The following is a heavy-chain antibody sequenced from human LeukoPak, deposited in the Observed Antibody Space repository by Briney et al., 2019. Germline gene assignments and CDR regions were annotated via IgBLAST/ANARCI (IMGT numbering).Heavy chain of an antibody. CDR1: GFTFSSYW. CDR3: ASEPYGDYAFDI. J-gene: IGHJ3*02. D-gene: IGHD4-17*01. V-gene: IGHV3-7*01. CDR2: IKQDGSAK. Sequence: GGSLRLSCAASGFTFSSYWMSWVRQAPGKGLEWVANIKQDGSAKYYVDSVKGRFTISRDNAKNSLYLQMNSLRAEDTTVYYCASEPYGDYAFDIWGQGTMVTVSS.